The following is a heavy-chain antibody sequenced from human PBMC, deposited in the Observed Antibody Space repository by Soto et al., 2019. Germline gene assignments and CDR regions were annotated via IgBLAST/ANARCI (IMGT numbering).Heavy chain of an antibody. CDR3: AKDGSAARSSSGYYYYYYMDV. Sequence: GVSLRLSCAASGFTFDDYAMHWVRQAPGKGLEWVSGISWNSGSIGYADSVKGRFTISRDNAKNSLYLQMNSLRAEDTALYYCAKDGSAARSSSGYYYYYYMDVWGKGTTVTVSS. D-gene: IGHD6-6*01. V-gene: IGHV3-9*01. J-gene: IGHJ6*03. CDR2: ISWNSGSI. CDR1: GFTFDDYA.